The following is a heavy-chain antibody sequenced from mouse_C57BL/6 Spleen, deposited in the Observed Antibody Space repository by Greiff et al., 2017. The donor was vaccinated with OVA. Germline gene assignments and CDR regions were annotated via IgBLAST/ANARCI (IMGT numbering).Heavy chain of an antibody. J-gene: IGHJ2*01. CDR1: GFTFSSYA. D-gene: IGHD2-4*01. CDR3: AREGYDYDSFDY. Sequence: EVQLVESGGGLVKPGGSLKLSCAASGFTFSSYAMSWVRQTPEKRLEWVATISDGGSYTYYPDNVKGRFTISRDNAKNNLYLQMSHLKSEDTAMYYCAREGYDYDSFDYWGQGTTLTVSS. V-gene: IGHV5-4*01. CDR2: ISDGGSYT.